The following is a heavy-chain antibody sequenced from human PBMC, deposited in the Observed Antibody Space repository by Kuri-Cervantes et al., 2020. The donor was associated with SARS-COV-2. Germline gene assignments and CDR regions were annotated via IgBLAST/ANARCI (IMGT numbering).Heavy chain of an antibody. V-gene: IGHV3-33*08. CDR1: GFTFSSYG. CDR3: ARALTSGYYYYGMDV. J-gene: IGHJ6*02. D-gene: IGHD2-2*01. CDR2: IWYDGSNK. Sequence: GGSLRLSCAASGFTFSSYGMHWARQAPGKGLEWVAVIWYDGSNKYYADSVKGRFTSSRDNSKNTLYLQMNSLRAEDTAVYYCARALTSGYYYYGMDVWGQGTTVTVSS.